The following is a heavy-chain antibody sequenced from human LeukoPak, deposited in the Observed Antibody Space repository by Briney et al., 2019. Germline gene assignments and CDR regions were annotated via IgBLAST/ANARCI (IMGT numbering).Heavy chain of an antibody. Sequence: SETLSLTCAVYGGSFSGYYWSWIRQPPGKGLEWIGEINHSGSTNYNPSLKSRVTISVDTSKYQFSLKLSSVTAADTAVYYCASTMPPGIAVAGSGDYWGQGTLVTVSS. D-gene: IGHD6-19*01. CDR1: GGSFSGYY. CDR3: ASTMPPGIAVAGSGDY. V-gene: IGHV4-34*01. J-gene: IGHJ4*02. CDR2: INHSGST.